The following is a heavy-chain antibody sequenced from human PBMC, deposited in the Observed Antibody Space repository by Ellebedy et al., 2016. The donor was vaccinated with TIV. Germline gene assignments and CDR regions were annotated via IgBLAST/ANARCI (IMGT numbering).Heavy chain of an antibody. Sequence: GESLKISCAASGYTFTSYYMHWVRQAPGQGLEWMGIINPSGGSTSYAQKFQGRVTMTRDTSTSTVYMELSSLRSEDTAVYYCASGDSSGYYYWGQGTLVTVSS. CDR1: GYTFTSYY. D-gene: IGHD3-22*01. CDR3: ASGDSSGYYY. V-gene: IGHV1-46*01. CDR2: INPSGGST. J-gene: IGHJ4*02.